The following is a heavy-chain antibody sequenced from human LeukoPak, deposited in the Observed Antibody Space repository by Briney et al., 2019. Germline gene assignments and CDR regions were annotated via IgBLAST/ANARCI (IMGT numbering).Heavy chain of an antibody. V-gene: IGHV1-69*04. CDR1: GGTFSSYA. Sequence: SVKVSCKASGGTFSSYAISWVRQAPGQGLEWMGRTIPILGIANYAQKFQGRVTITADKSTSTAYMELSSLRSEDTAVYYCASQLPYSSGWYSPLDYWGQGTLVTVSS. J-gene: IGHJ4*02. D-gene: IGHD6-19*01. CDR3: ASQLPYSSGWYSPLDY. CDR2: TIPILGIA.